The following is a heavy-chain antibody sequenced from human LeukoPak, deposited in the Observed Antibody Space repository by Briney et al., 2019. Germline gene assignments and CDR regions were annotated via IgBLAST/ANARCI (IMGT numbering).Heavy chain of an antibody. J-gene: IGHJ4*02. CDR2: ISSSSSYI. V-gene: IGHV3-21*01. CDR1: GFAFSSYS. D-gene: IGHD1-26*01. CDR3: ARDLTGSRTFDY. Sequence: GGSLRLSYAASASGFAFSSYSMNWVRQAPGKGLEWVSSISSSSSYIYYADSLKGRFTISRDNAKNSLYLQMNSLRAEDTAVYYCARDLTGSRTFDYWGQGTLVTVSS.